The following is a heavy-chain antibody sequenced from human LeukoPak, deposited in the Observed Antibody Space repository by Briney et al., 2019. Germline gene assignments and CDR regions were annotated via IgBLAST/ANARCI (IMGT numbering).Heavy chain of an antibody. V-gene: IGHV3-7*03. J-gene: IGHJ4*02. D-gene: IGHD6-13*01. CDR3: ARDKPAAGGGYGSLFDY. CDR1: GFTFNSYW. CDR2: IKQDESEK. Sequence: PGGSLRLSCAAFGFTFNSYWMSWVRQTPGKGLEWVANIKQDESEKYYVDSVKGRFTISRDNAKNSLFLQMISLRAEDTAVYYCARDKPAAGGGYGSLFDYWGQGTLVTVSS.